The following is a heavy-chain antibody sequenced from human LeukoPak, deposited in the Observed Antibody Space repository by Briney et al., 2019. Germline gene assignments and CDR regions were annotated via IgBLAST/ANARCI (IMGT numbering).Heavy chain of an antibody. CDR1: GFIFNSYG. V-gene: IGHV3-23*01. CDR2: ISRSGFST. D-gene: IGHD6-6*01. CDR3: AKDKYSSSSGGFDY. J-gene: IGHJ4*02. Sequence: GGSLRLSCAASGFIFNSYGMSWVRQAPGKGLEWVSGISRSGFSTDYADSVKGRFTTSRDKSKNTLYLQMNSLRAEETAVYYCAKDKYSSSSGGFDYWGQGTLVTVSS.